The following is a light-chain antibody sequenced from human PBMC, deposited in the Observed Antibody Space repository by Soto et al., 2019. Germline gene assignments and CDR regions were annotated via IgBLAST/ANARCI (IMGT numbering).Light chain of an antibody. V-gene: IGLV2-14*01. CDR1: SSDVGGYNY. Sequence: QSALTQPASVSGSPGQSITISCTGTSSDVGGYNYVSWYQQHPGKAPKLMIYDVSNRPSGVSNRFSGSKSDNTASLTISGLQAEDEAYYYCSSYTSSSTLVVFGGATKLTVL. CDR3: SSYTSSSTLVV. CDR2: DVS. J-gene: IGLJ2*01.